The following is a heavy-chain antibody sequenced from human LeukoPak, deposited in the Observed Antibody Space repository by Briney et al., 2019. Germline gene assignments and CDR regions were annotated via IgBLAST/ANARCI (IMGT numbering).Heavy chain of an antibody. CDR1: GYTFTSYG. D-gene: IGHD5-12*01. V-gene: IGHV1-18*01. J-gene: IGHJ4*02. Sequence: ASVKVSCKASGYTFTSYGISWVRQAPGQGLEWMGWISAYNGNTNYAQKLQGRVTMTTDTSTSTAYMELRSLRSDDTAVYYCARDLDIVAKGGPGGPFDYWGQGALVTVSS. CDR2: ISAYNGNT. CDR3: ARDLDIVAKGGPGGPFDY.